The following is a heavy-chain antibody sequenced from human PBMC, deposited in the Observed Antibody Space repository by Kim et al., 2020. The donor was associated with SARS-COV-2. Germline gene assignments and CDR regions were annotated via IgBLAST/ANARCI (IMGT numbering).Heavy chain of an antibody. D-gene: IGHD3-10*01. CDR1: AFTFTSYD. J-gene: IGHJ3*02. CDR2: ISHNATNK. V-gene: IGHV3-30*03. CDR3: ARVWGYYYGPDTPREAFDI. Sequence: GGSLRLSCAASAFTFTSYDIHWVRQAPGKGLEWVAFISHNATNKHYADSVKGRFTISRDNSKKTVDLQINSLRVEDTAVYYCARVWGYYYGPDTPREAFDIWGQGTTVTVSS.